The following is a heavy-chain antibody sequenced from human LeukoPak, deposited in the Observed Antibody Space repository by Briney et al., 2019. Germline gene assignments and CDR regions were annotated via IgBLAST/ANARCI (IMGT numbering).Heavy chain of an antibody. D-gene: IGHD3-10*01. CDR2: IRNKAKTYTT. CDR3: AREYYSRLDY. J-gene: IGHJ4*02. CDR1: GFTVSSNY. V-gene: IGHV3-72*01. Sequence: GGSLRLSCAASGFTVSSNYMDWVRQAPGKGLEWVGRIRNKAKTYTTDYAASVRGRFTISRDDSKNSLYLEMNSLKTEDTAVYYCAREYYSRLDYWGQGTLVTVSS.